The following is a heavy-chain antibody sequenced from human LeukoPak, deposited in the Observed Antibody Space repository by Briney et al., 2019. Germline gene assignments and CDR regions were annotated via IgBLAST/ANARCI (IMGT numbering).Heavy chain of an antibody. CDR1: GYSISSGYY. Sequence: SETLSLTCTVSGYSISSGYYWGWIRPPPGKGLEWIGISYHSGSTYYNPSLKSRVTISVDTSKNQFSLKLSSVTAADTAVYYCARDRPEYSYGYGLKYWGQGTLVTVSS. J-gene: IGHJ4*02. V-gene: IGHV4-38-2*02. CDR3: ARDRPEYSYGYGLKY. CDR2: SYHSGST. D-gene: IGHD5-18*01.